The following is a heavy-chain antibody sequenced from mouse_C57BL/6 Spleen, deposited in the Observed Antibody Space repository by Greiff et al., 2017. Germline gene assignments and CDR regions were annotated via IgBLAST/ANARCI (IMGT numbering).Heavy chain of an antibody. J-gene: IGHJ4*01. CDR3: ARGAYDYDDAMDY. CDR2: INPNNGGT. V-gene: IGHV1-26*01. Sequence: VQLQQSGPELVKPGASVKISCKASGYTFTDYYMNWVKQSHGKSLEWIGDINPNNGGTSYNQKFKGKATLTVDKSSSTAYMELRSLTSEDSAVYYCARGAYDYDDAMDYWGQGTSVTVSS. CDR1: GYTFTDYY. D-gene: IGHD2-4*01.